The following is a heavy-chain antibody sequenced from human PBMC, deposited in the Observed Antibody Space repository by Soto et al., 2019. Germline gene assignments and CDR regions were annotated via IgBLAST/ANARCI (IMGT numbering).Heavy chain of an antibody. CDR1: GYTFTSYG. Sequence: ASVKVSCKASGYTFTSYGISCVRQAPGQGLEWMGWISAYNGNTNYAQKLQGRVTMTTDTSTSTAYMELRSLRSDDTAVYYCARDSGGYCSGGSCPWDYWGQGTLVTVSS. CDR3: ARDSGGYCSGGSCPWDY. D-gene: IGHD2-15*01. V-gene: IGHV1-18*01. J-gene: IGHJ4*02. CDR2: ISAYNGNT.